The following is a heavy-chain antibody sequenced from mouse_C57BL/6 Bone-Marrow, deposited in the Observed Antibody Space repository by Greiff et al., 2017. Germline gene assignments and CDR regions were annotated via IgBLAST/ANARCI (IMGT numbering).Heavy chain of an antibody. D-gene: IGHD3-2*02. CDR1: GYTFTDYD. V-gene: IGHV1-19*01. J-gene: IGHJ3*01. CDR3: ASQLRPFAY. CDR2: INPYNGGT. Sequence: VQLQQSGPVLVKPGASVKMSCKASGYTFTDYDMTWVKQSPGKSLEWIGVINPYNGGTSYNQKFKGKATLTVDKSSSTAYMELNSLTSEDSAVYYWASQLRPFAYWGQGTLVTVSA.